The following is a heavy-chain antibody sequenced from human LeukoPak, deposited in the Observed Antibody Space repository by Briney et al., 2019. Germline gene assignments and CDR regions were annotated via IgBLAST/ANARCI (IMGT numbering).Heavy chain of an antibody. D-gene: IGHD3-3*01. CDR1: GFTFSSYG. CDR2: ISGSGGST. V-gene: IGHV3-23*01. CDR3: AKTGLRFLEWLSYYFDY. Sequence: GGSLRLSCAASGFTFSSYGMHWVRQAPGKGLEWVSAISGSGGSTYYADSVKGRFTISRDNSKNTLYLQMNSLRAEDTAVYYCAKTGLRFLEWLSYYFDYWGQGTLVTVSS. J-gene: IGHJ4*02.